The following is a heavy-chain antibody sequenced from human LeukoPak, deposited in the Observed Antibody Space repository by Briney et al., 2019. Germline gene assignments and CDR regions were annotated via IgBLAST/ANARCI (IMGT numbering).Heavy chain of an antibody. CDR1: GFTFSSYG. CDR2: ISYDGSNK. J-gene: IGHJ6*03. Sequence: GGSLRLSCAAPGFTFSSYGMHWVRQAPGKGLEWVAVISYDGSNKYYADSVKGRFTISRDNSKNTLYLQMNSLRAEDTAVYYCAKGGLLWFGELSFRYYYYMDVWGKGTTVTVSS. V-gene: IGHV3-30*18. CDR3: AKGGLLWFGELSFRYYYYMDV. D-gene: IGHD3-10*01.